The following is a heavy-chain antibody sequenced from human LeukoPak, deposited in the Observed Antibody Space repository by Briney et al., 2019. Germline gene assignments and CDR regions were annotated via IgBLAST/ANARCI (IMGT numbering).Heavy chain of an antibody. V-gene: IGHV4-59*01. CDR3: ARRMITTSDTFDL. CDR1: SDPMNKNF. D-gene: IGHD3-16*01. CDR2: IFHSGTT. J-gene: IGHJ3*01. Sequence: SETLSLICSVSSDPMNKNFWSWIRQPPGKGLEWIGYIFHSGTTNYSPSLESRVTISLDTSENQFSLMLTSVTAADTAVYYCARRMITTSDTFDLWGQGTMVTVSS.